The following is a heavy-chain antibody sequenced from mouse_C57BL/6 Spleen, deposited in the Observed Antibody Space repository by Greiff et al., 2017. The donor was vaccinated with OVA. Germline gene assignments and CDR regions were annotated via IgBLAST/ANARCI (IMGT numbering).Heavy chain of an antibody. Sequence: VQLQQSGAELARPGASVKLSCKASGYTFTSYGISWVKQRTGQGLEWIGEIYPRSGNTYYNEKFKGKGTLTAAKSSSTAYMELRSLTSEDAAVYFCARRPDAMDYWGQGTSVTVSS. CDR1: GYTFTSYG. CDR3: ARRPDAMDY. V-gene: IGHV1-81*01. CDR2: IYPRSGNT. J-gene: IGHJ4*01.